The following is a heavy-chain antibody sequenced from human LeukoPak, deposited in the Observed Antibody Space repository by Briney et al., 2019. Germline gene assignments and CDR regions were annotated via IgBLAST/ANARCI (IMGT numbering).Heavy chain of an antibody. CDR2: ISSSWSTI. D-gene: IGHD1-1*01. CDR3: ARVLLERPGIDSFDI. CDR1: GFTFSSCS. V-gene: IGHV3-48*01. J-gene: IGHJ3*02. Sequence: GGSLRLSCAASGFTFSSCSMEWVRQAPGKGLEWVSHISSSWSTIYYADSVKGRFTISRDNAKNSLYLQMNSLRAEDTAVYYCARVLLERPGIDSFDIWGQGTTVTVSS.